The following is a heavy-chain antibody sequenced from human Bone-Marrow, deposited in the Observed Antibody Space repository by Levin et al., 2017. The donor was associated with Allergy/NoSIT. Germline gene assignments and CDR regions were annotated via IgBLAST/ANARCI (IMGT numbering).Heavy chain of an antibody. V-gene: IGHV3-11*01. J-gene: IGHJ4*02. CDR2: IDTSGTTT. CDR3: ARAGSYFDSSGYFYTHDYFDS. D-gene: IGHD3-22*01. CDR1: GFTFSYHY. Sequence: GGSLRLSCAASGFTFSYHYMSWIRQAPGKGLEWLSYIDTSGTTTYYADSVRGRFTISRDNARDSLYLHMDSLRAEDTAVYYCARAGSYFDSSGYFYTHDYFDSWGQGTLVTVSS.